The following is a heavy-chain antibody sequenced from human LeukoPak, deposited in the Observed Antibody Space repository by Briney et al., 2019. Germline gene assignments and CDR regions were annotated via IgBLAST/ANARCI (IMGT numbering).Heavy chain of an antibody. CDR3: AKLAKYFYGAETFYFFEH. CDR2: IYSGGST. Sequence: GGSLRLSCAASGFTVSSNYMSWVRQAPGKGLEWVSVIYSGGSTYYADSVKGRFTISRDNSKNTLYLQMNSLRAEDTAVYYCAKLAKYFYGAETFYFFEHWGQGTPVTASS. J-gene: IGHJ4*02. D-gene: IGHD3-10*01. CDR1: GFTVSSNY. V-gene: IGHV3-66*04.